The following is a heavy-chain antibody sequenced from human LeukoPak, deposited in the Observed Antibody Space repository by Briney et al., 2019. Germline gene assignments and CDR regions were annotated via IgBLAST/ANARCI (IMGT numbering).Heavy chain of an antibody. CDR3: ARMTWAPVGADY. CDR1: GGSFSGYY. Sequence: ASETLSLTCAVYGGSFSGYYWSWIRQPPGKGLEWIGEINHSGSTNYNPSLKSRVTISVDTSKNQFSLKLSSVTAADTAVYYCARMTWAPVGADYWGQGTLVTVSS. D-gene: IGHD1-26*01. CDR2: INHSGST. J-gene: IGHJ4*02. V-gene: IGHV4-34*01.